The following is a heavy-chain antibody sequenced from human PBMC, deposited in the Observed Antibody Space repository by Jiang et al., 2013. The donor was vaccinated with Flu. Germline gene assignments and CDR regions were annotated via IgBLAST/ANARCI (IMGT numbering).Heavy chain of an antibody. D-gene: IGHD3-9*01. V-gene: IGHV4-39*01. J-gene: IGHJ4*02. Sequence: QPQEGAGVDWEYLLYGSTYYNPSLKSRVTISVDTSKNQXSLKLSSVTATDTAVYYCACILTGYYSHWGQGTLVTVSS. CDR3: ACILTGYYSH. CDR2: LLYGST.